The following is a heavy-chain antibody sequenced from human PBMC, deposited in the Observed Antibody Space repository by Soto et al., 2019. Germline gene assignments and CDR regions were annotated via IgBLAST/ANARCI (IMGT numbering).Heavy chain of an antibody. V-gene: IGHV1-18*01. CDR2: ISAYNGNT. Sequence: GASVKVSCKASGYTFTSYGISWVRQAPGQGLEWMGWISAYNGNTNYAQKLQGRVTMTTDTSTSTAYMELRSLRSDDTAVYYCARPTPGKALYGSGSYGSHYYYGMDVWGQGTTVTISS. CDR3: ARPTPGKALYGSGSYGSHYYYGMDV. J-gene: IGHJ6*02. D-gene: IGHD3-10*01. CDR1: GYTFTSYG.